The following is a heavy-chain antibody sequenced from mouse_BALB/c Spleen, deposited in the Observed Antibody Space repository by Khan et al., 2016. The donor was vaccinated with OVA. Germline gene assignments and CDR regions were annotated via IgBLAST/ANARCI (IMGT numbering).Heavy chain of an antibody. Sequence: EVQLQQSGPELVRPGASVKISCKASGYSFTGYYMHWVKQSHVKSLEWLGRINPYNGATTYNQNFTDQASLTVDKSSRTAYMELHSLTSENSVVYYCTRGGTETYDWFPYWGQGTLVTVSA. CDR3: TRGGTETYDWFPY. CDR2: INPYNGAT. D-gene: IGHD2-14*01. CDR1: GYSFTGYY. V-gene: IGHV1S30*01. J-gene: IGHJ3*01.